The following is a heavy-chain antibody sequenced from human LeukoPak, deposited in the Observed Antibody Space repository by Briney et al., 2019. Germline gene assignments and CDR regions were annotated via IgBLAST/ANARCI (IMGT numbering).Heavy chain of an antibody. CDR1: GGSITSSSYY. V-gene: IGHV4-39*07. J-gene: IGHJ6*03. CDR3: ARVEEGYGSGRRENYYYYYMDV. Sequence: PSETLSLTCTVSGGSITSSSYYWVWIRQPPGKGLEWIGSIYYSGTAYYNPSLKSRVTISIDTSKNQFSLRLNSVTAADTAVYYCARVEEGYGSGRRENYYYYYMDVWGKGTTVTISS. CDR2: IYYSGTA. D-gene: IGHD3-10*01.